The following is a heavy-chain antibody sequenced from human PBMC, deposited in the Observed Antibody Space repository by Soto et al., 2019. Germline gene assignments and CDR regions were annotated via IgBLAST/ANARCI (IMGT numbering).Heavy chain of an antibody. CDR3: AHASTSWYPSYFHYGRGV. V-gene: IGHV2-5*02. D-gene: IGHD6-13*01. Sequence: QITLKESGPTVGKPAQTLTLTCTFSGFSLSTDGVGVGWIRQPPGKALEWLALIYWADDKRYSPSLKSRLTISKDTSKTQVTLTMSNLDPVDTATYYCAHASTSWYPSYFHYGRGVWGQGTTVTVSS. CDR2: IYWADDK. CDR1: GFSLSTDGVG. J-gene: IGHJ6*02.